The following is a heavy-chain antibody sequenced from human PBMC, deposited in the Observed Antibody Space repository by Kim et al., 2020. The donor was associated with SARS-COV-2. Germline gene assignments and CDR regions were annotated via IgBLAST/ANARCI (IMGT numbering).Heavy chain of an antibody. J-gene: IGHJ4*02. Sequence: YADSVKGRFTVSRDNAKNTRYLQMDSLRVEDTALYYCAKDHESSGWPTFDYWGQGVLVTVSS. CDR3: AKDHESSGWPTFDY. D-gene: IGHD3-22*01. V-gene: IGHV3-23*01.